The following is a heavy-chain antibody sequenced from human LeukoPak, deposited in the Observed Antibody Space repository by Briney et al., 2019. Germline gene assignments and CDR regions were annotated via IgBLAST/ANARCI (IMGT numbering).Heavy chain of an antibody. CDR2: ISSSGNTI. Sequence: GGSLRLSCAASGFTFSNYEMKWVRQAPGKGLERVSYISSSGNTIYYADSVKGRFTISRDNAKKSLYLQMNSLRAEDTAVYYCARLWYSSIWGWGQGTLVTVSS. V-gene: IGHV3-48*03. CDR1: GFTFSNYE. D-gene: IGHD6-13*01. J-gene: IGHJ4*02. CDR3: ARLWYSSIWG.